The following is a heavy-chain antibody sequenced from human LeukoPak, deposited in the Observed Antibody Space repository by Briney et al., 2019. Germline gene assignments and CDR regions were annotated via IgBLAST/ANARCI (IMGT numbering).Heavy chain of an antibody. V-gene: IGHV3-13*01. Sequence: GGSLRLSCAASGFTFSSFDMHWVRQPTGQGLEWVSTIGTASDTYYPGSVEGRFTLSRDNAKNSLYLQMNSLTAGDTAVYYCARGPPRGKYYYMDVWGKGTSVTVSS. D-gene: IGHD1-1*01. CDR3: ARGPPRGKYYYMDV. CDR1: GFTFSSFD. J-gene: IGHJ6*03. CDR2: IGTASDT.